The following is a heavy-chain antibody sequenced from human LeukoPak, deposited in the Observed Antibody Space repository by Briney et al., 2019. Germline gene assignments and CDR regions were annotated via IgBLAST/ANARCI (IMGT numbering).Heavy chain of an antibody. D-gene: IGHD4-23*01. V-gene: IGHV1-69*01. CDR1: GGTFSSYA. CDR2: IIPIFGTA. J-gene: IGHJ3*02. Sequence: EASVKVSCTASGGTFSSYAISWVRQAPGQGLEWTGGIIPIFGTANYAQKFQGRVTITADESTSTAYMELSSLRSEDTAVYYCARSRGGNFYFNHDAFDIWGQGTMVTVSS. CDR3: ARSRGGNFYFNHDAFDI.